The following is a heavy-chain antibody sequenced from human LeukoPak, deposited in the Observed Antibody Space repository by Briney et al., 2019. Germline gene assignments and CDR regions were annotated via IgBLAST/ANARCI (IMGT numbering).Heavy chain of an antibody. CDR3: ARGLYFGV. CDR2: ISSDNSVL. Sequence: GGSLRLSCAGSGCTFRNNSMNWVRQAPGTGLEWVSYISSDNSVLYYANSVRGRFTISRDSAKNSLYLQMNSLRDEDTAIYYCARGLYFGVWGQGTMVTVSS. D-gene: IGHD6-19*01. CDR1: GCTFRNNS. J-gene: IGHJ3*01. V-gene: IGHV3-48*02.